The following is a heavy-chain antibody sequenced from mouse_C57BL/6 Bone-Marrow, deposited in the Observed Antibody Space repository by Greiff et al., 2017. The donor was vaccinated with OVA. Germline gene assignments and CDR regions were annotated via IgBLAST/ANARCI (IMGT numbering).Heavy chain of an antibody. CDR3: ARPQTAQAPFAY. CDR1: GFTFSSYG. CDR2: ISSGGSYT. J-gene: IGHJ3*01. Sequence: EVNVVESGGDLVKPGGSLKLSCAASGFTFSSYGMSWVRQTPDKRLEWVATISSGGSYTYYPDSVKGRFTISRDNAKNTLYLQMSSLKSEDTAMYYCARPQTAQAPFAYWGQGTLVTVSA. D-gene: IGHD3-2*02. V-gene: IGHV5-6*01.